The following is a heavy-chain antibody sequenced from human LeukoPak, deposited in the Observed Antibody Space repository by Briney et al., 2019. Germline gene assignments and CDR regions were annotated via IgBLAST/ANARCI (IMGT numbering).Heavy chain of an antibody. CDR3: AREDSGSYYNYYYFYMDV. Sequence: ASETLSLTCTVSGGSISSSSYYWGWIRQPPGKGLEWIGSIYYSGSTYYNPSLKSRVTLSVDTSKTQFSLNLSSVTAADTAVYYCAREDSGSYYNYYYFYMDVWGKGTTVTISS. D-gene: IGHD3-10*01. CDR1: GGSISSSSYY. J-gene: IGHJ6*03. V-gene: IGHV4-39*07. CDR2: IYYSGST.